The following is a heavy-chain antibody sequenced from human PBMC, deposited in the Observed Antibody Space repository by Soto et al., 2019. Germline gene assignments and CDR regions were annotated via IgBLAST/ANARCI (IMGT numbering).Heavy chain of an antibody. CDR2: TRNKANSYTT. Sequence: EVQLVESGGGLVQPGGSLRLTCAASGFIFSDYYMDWVRQAPGKGLEWVGRTRNKANSYTTEYAESVKGRFTSSRDDSKNSVYVQMYSLKTEDTAVYYCARAKVTTNDWFDFWGLGTLVTVSS. V-gene: IGHV3-72*01. J-gene: IGHJ5*01. D-gene: IGHD4-17*01. CDR1: GFIFSDYY. CDR3: ARAKVTTNDWFDF.